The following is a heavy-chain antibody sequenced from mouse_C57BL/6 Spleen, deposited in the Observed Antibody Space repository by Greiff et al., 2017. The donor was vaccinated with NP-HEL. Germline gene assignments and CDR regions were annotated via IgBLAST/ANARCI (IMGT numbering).Heavy chain of an antibody. CDR2: ISRKSSNYAT. J-gene: IGHJ4*01. CDR1: GFTFNTYA. V-gene: IGHV10-3*01. CDR3: VGGGANCARGMDY. D-gene: IGHD4-1*01. Sequence: EVQGVESGGGLVQPKGSLKLSCAASGFTFNTYAMHWVRQAPGKGLEWVARISRKSSNYATYYADTVKDRFTISRDDSQIMLYLQMNNLKTEDTAMYYCVGGGANCARGMDYWGQGTSVTVSS.